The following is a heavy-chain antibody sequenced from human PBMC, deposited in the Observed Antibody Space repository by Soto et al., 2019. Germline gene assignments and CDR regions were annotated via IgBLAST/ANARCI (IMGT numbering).Heavy chain of an antibody. Sequence: EASVKVSCKASGYTFTSYAMHWVRQAPGQRLEWMGWINAGNGNTKYSQKFQGRVTITRDTSASTAYMELSSLRSEDTAVYYCARGNIRIRFLEWLKNWFDPWGQGTLVTVSS. D-gene: IGHD3-3*01. J-gene: IGHJ5*02. CDR1: GYTFTSYA. V-gene: IGHV1-3*01. CDR2: INAGNGNT. CDR3: ARGNIRIRFLEWLKNWFDP.